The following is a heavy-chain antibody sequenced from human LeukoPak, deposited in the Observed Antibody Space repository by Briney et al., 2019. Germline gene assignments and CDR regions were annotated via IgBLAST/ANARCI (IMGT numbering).Heavy chain of an antibody. D-gene: IGHD6-6*01. V-gene: IGHV3-30*02. CDR1: GFTFSSYG. CDR2: IRYDGSNK. Sequence: PGGSLRLSCAASGFTFSSYGMHWVRQAPGKGLEWVAFIRYDGSNKYYADSVKGRFTISRDNSKNTLYLQMNSLRAEDTAVYYCAKDPGIAARRGYYFDYWGQGTLVTVSS. J-gene: IGHJ4*02. CDR3: AKDPGIAARRGYYFDY.